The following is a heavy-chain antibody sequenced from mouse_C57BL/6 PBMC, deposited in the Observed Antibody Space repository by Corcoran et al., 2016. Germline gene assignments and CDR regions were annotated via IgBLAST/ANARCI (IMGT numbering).Heavy chain of an antibody. CDR2: INPNNGGT. J-gene: IGHJ4*01. D-gene: IGHD2-1*01. CDR3: ARSYGNRYAMDY. CDR1: GYTFTDYY. Sequence: EVQLQQSGPELVKPGASVKISCKASGYTFTDYYMNWVKQSHGKSLEWIGDINPNNGGTSYNQKFKGKATLTVDKSSSTAYMELRSLTSEDSAVYYCARSYGNRYAMDYWGQGTSVTVSS. V-gene: IGHV1-26*01.